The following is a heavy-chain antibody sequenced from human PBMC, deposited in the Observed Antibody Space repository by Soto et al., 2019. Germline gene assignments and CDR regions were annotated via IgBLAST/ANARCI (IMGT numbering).Heavy chain of an antibody. Sequence: QVQLVESGGGVVQPGRSLRLSCAASGFTFSSYGMHWVRQAPGKGLEWVAVISYDGSNKYYADSVKGRFTISRDNSKNTLYLQMNSLRAEDTAVYYCAKEGAVVVAANHMDVWGQGTTVTVS. D-gene: IGHD2-15*01. J-gene: IGHJ6*02. CDR1: GFTFSSYG. CDR2: ISYDGSNK. CDR3: AKEGAVVVAANHMDV. V-gene: IGHV3-30*18.